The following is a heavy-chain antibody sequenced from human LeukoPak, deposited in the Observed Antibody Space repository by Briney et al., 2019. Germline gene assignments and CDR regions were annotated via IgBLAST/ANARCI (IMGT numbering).Heavy chain of an antibody. CDR1: GFTFRNYV. V-gene: IGHV3-23*01. D-gene: IGHD2-8*01. J-gene: IGHJ4*02. CDR2: ISGGGAST. CDR3: AKWARYCTNGVCYYFDY. Sequence: PGGSLRLSCAVSGFTFRNYVMSWVRQAPGKGLEWVSAISGGGASTYYADSVKGRFTISGDNPKSSLYLQMNSLRAEDTAVYYCAKWARYCTNGVCYYFDYWGQGTLVTVSS.